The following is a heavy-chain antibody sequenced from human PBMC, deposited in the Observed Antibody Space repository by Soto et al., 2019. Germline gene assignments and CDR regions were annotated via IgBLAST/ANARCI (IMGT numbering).Heavy chain of an antibody. D-gene: IGHD3-9*01. CDR2: ISSSGGTI. CDR3: ARVPPRTTYFDWYGPPGF. CDR1: GFTFSDYY. V-gene: IGHV3-11*01. J-gene: IGHJ4*02. Sequence: GGSLRLSCAASGFTFSDYYMSWIRQAPGKGLEWVSDISSSGGTIYYADSVKGRFTISRDNANNSLYLQMNSLRAEDTAVYYCARVPPRTTYFDWYGPPGFWGQGTLVTVSS.